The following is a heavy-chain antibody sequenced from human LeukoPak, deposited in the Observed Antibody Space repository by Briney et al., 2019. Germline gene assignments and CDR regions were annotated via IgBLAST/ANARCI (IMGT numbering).Heavy chain of an antibody. CDR3: AREPYGCCGDCYPD. CDR2: IYYSGST. D-gene: IGHD2-21*02. V-gene: IGHV4-31*03. CDR1: GGSISSGGYY. Sequence: PSETLSLTCTVSGGSISSGGYYWSWIRQHPGKGLEWIGYIYYSGSTYYNPSLKSRVTISVDTSKNQFSLKLSSVTAADTAVYYCAREPYGCCGDCYPDWGQGTLVTVSS. J-gene: IGHJ4*02.